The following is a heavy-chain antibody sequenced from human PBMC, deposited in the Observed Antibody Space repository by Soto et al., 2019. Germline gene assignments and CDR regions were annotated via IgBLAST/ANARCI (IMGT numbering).Heavy chain of an antibody. CDR2: ISAYNGNT. CDR3: ARDHVATMVRGVRWFDP. J-gene: IGHJ5*02. V-gene: IGHV1-18*01. D-gene: IGHD3-10*01. CDR1: GYTFTSYG. Sequence: ASVKVSCKASGYTFTSYGISWVRQAPGQGLEWMGWISAYNGNTNYAQKLQGRVTMTTDTSTSTAYMELRSLRSDDTAVYYCARDHVATMVRGVRWFDPWGQGTLVTVSS.